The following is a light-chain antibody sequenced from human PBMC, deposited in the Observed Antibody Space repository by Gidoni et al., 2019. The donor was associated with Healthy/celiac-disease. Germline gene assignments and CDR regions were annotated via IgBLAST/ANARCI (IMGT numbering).Light chain of an antibody. CDR3: QQYGSSPSIT. J-gene: IGKJ5*01. CDR2: GAS. CDR1: QSVSSSY. V-gene: IGKV3-20*01. Sequence: ELVLTQSPGTLSLSPGERATLSCRASQSVSSSYLAWYQQKPGQAPRLLIDGASSRATGIPDRFSGSGSGTDFTLTISRLEPEDFAVYYCQQYGSSPSITFGQGTRLEIK.